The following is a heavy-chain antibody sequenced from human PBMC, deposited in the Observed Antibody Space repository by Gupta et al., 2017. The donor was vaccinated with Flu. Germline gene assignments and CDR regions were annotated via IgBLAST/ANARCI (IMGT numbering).Heavy chain of an antibody. CDR2: IVVGSGNT. CDR3: AAGGRSSIAARPYYYYGMDV. Sequence: QMQLVQSGPEVKKPGTSVKVSCKASGFTFTSSAMQWVRQARGQRLEWIGWIVVGSGNTNYAQKFQERVTITRDMSTSTAYMELSSLRSEDTAVYYCAAGGRSSIAARPYYYYGMDVWGQGTTVTVSS. V-gene: IGHV1-58*02. CDR1: GFTFTSSA. J-gene: IGHJ6*02. D-gene: IGHD6-6*01.